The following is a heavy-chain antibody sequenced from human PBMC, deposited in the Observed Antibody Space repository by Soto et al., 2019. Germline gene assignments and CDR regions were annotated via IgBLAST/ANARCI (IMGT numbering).Heavy chain of an antibody. CDR3: ARDLNYYGSGRLYGMDV. J-gene: IGHJ6*02. V-gene: IGHV3-48*01. CDR2: ISSSSSTI. CDR1: GFTFSSYS. D-gene: IGHD3-10*01. Sequence: EVQLVESGGGLVQPGGSLRLSCAASGFTFSSYSMNWVRQAPGKGLEWVSYISSSSSTIYYADSVKGRFTISRDNAKNSLYRQMNSLRAEDTAVYYWARDLNYYGSGRLYGMDVWGQGTTVTVSS.